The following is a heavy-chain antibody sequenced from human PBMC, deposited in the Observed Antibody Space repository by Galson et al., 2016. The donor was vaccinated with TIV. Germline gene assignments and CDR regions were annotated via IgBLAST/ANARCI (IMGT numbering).Heavy chain of an antibody. D-gene: IGHD6-6*01. Sequence: SLRLSCAASGFTFSSYSMNWVRQAPGKGLERVSSITSSSSYLYYADSVKGRFTISRDNAKNSLSLQMTTLRADDTAVYYCARDTEQYNSFTDTFDVWGQGTMVTVSS. CDR1: GFTFSSYS. J-gene: IGHJ3*01. CDR2: ITSSSSYL. CDR3: ARDTEQYNSFTDTFDV. V-gene: IGHV3-21*06.